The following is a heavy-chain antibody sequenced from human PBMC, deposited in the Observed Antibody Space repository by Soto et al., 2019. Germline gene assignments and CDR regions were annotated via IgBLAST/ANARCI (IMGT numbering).Heavy chain of an antibody. CDR1: GFTFSNYA. J-gene: IGHJ4*02. Sequence: GGSLRLSCAASGFTFSNYAMSWVRQAPGKGLEWVSGIGGRGTSSYYVDSVKGRFAISRDNSYNTLFLQLHSLRAVDTAVYYCAKSRYADSSGDYFDFWGQGTRVTVSS. V-gene: IGHV3-23*01. D-gene: IGHD3-22*01. CDR2: IGGRGTSS. CDR3: AKSRYADSSGDYFDF.